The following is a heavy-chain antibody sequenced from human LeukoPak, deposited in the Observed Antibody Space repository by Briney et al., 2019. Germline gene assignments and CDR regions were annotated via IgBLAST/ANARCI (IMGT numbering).Heavy chain of an antibody. CDR3: AKDLTRQLEHFDF. Sequence: PGGSLRLSCAASGFTFSNYAMSWVRQAPGKGLDWVLGISSGGYSTYYADSVKGRFTISRDNSKNTLYLQMNSLRAEDTAVYYCAKDLTRQLEHFDFWGQGTLVTVSS. CDR1: GFTFSNYA. CDR2: ISSGGYST. J-gene: IGHJ4*02. D-gene: IGHD1/OR15-1a*01. V-gene: IGHV3-23*01.